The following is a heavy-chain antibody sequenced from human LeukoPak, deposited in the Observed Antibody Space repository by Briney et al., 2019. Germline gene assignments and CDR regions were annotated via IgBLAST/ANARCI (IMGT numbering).Heavy chain of an antibody. CDR2: ISGSGGST. V-gene: IGHV3-23*01. J-gene: IGHJ4*02. CDR1: GFTFSSYA. CDR3: AKDLRPLPTYFDY. Sequence: PGGSLRLSCAASGFTFSSYAMSWVRQAPGKGLEWVSAISGSGGSTYYADSVKGRFTVSRDNSKNTLYLQMNSLRAEDTAVYYCAKDLRPLPTYFDYWGQGTLVTVSS.